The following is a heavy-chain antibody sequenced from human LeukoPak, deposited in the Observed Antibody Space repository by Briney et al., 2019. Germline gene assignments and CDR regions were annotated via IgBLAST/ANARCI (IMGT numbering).Heavy chain of an antibody. Sequence: GGSLRLSCAASGFTLSDYYMSWIRQAPGKGLEWVLYSSSSGSTIYYADSVKGRFAISRDNAKNSLYLQMNSLRAEDTAVYYCARRRDFIDYWGQGTLVTVSS. CDR1: GFTLSDYY. CDR3: ARRRDFIDY. V-gene: IGHV3-11*01. CDR2: SSSSGSTI. D-gene: IGHD3/OR15-3a*01. J-gene: IGHJ4*02.